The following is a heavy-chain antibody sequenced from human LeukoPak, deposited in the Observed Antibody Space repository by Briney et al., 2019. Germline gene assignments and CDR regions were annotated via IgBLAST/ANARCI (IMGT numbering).Heavy chain of an antibody. Sequence: GGSLRLSCAASGFTFSDYYTTWIRQAPGKGLEWVSYISSSGSSIYYADSVKGRFTISRDNAKKSLYMQMNSLRAEDTAVYYCARDCRDGYNCGDYWGQGTLVTVSS. CDR3: ARDCRDGYNCGDY. D-gene: IGHD5-24*01. CDR2: ISSSGSSI. J-gene: IGHJ4*02. CDR1: GFTFSDYY. V-gene: IGHV3-11*01.